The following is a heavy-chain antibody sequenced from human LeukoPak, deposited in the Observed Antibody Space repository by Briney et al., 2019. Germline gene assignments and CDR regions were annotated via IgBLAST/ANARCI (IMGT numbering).Heavy chain of an antibody. D-gene: IGHD3-3*01. CDR3: ARGAEYYAIWRGYAGYSDY. CDR1: GVSISSYY. Sequence: SETLSLTCTVSGVSISSYYWGWIRQPPGKGLEWVGSIYHRGSTYYNPSLTSRVTISLDRSKKKFSLKLTSVTAADTAVYFCARGAEYYAIWRGYAGYSDYWGQGISVTVSS. J-gene: IGHJ4*02. V-gene: IGHV4-38-2*02. CDR2: IYHRGST.